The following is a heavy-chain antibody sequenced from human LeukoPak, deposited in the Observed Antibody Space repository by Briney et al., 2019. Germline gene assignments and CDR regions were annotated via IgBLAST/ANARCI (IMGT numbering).Heavy chain of an antibody. CDR1: GGSISSGDYS. Sequence: SETLSLTCTVSGGSISSGDYSWSWIRQPPGKGLEWIAYMYYSGSTYYNPSLKSRVTMSADTSKNQLSLKLSSVTAADTAVYYCARPYYYDSRIDPWGQGILVTVSS. CDR2: MYYSGST. J-gene: IGHJ5*02. D-gene: IGHD3-22*01. CDR3: ARPYYYDSRIDP. V-gene: IGHV4-30-4*01.